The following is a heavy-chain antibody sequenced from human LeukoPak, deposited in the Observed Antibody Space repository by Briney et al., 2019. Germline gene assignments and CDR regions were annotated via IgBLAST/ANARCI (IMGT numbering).Heavy chain of an antibody. CDR3: ARGFLNYFDY. CDR2: IIPIFGTA. Sequence: AASVKVSCKASGGTFSSYAISWVRQAPGQGLEWMGGIIPIFGTANYAQKFQGRVTITTDESTSTAYMELSSLRSEDTAVYYCARGFLNYFDYWGQGTLVTVSS. J-gene: IGHJ4*02. V-gene: IGHV1-69*05. CDR1: GGTFSSYA.